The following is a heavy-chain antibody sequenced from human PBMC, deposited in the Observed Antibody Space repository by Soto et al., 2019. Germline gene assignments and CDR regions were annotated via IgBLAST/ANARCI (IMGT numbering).Heavy chain of an antibody. CDR3: AVHLGQNYYTLDV. CDR1: QFTFSNFV. CDR2: ITASGGST. V-gene: IGHV3-23*01. J-gene: IGHJ6*02. Sequence: EVQLLESGGGLIEPGGSLRLSCTGSQFTFSNFVMSWVRQVPGKGLEWLSCITASGGSTYYADSVKGRFSVSRDNSKNTLYLRLNSLEAEDTAVYHCAVHLGQNYYTLDVWGQGTTVHVSS.